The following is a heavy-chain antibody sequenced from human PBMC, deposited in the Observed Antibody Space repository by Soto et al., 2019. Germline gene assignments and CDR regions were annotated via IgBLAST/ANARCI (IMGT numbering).Heavy chain of an antibody. J-gene: IGHJ6*02. Sequence: GGSLRLSCAASGFTFSSYAMSWVRQAPGKGLEWVSAISGSGGSTYYADSVKGRFTISRDNSKNTLYLQMNSLRAEDTAVYYCASRMVRGVKPDYYYGMDVWGQGTTVTVSS. D-gene: IGHD3-10*01. V-gene: IGHV3-23*01. CDR3: ASRMVRGVKPDYYYGMDV. CDR1: GFTFSSYA. CDR2: ISGSGGST.